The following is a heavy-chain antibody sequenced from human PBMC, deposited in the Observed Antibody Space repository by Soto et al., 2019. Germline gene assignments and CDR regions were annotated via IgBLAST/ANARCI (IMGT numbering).Heavy chain of an antibody. V-gene: IGHV6-1*01. J-gene: IGHJ6*02. CDR2: TYYRSKWYN. CDR1: GDSVSSNSAA. CDR3: ARCLWAYSSSEYYGMDV. Sequence: SQTLSLTCAISGDSVSSNSAAWNWIRHSPSRGLEWLGRTYYRSKWYNDYAVSVKSRKTINPDTSKNQFALQLNSETPEETAVYYCARCLWAYSSSEYYGMDVWGEGTAVTVS. D-gene: IGHD6-6*01.